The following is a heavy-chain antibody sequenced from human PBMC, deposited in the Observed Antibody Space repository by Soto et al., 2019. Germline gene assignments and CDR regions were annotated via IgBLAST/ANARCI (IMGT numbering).Heavy chain of an antibody. Sequence: SVKVSCKASGGTFSSYAISWVRQAPGQGLEWMGGIIPIFGTANYAQNFQGRVTITADESTSIAYMELSSLRSEDTAVYYCAKVYPGYCSSTSCYTWHPVDYWGQGTLVTVSS. CDR1: GGTFSSYA. CDR3: AKVYPGYCSSTSCYTWHPVDY. V-gene: IGHV1-69*13. D-gene: IGHD2-2*02. J-gene: IGHJ4*02. CDR2: IIPIFGTA.